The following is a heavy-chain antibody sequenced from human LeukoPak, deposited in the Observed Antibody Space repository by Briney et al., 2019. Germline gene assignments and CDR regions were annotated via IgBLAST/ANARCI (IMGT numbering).Heavy chain of an antibody. D-gene: IGHD4-17*01. CDR1: VYTFTSYG. V-gene: IGHV1-18*01. Sequence: ASVKVSCKASVYTFTSYGISWVRQAPGQGPEWMGWISAKDGDRNYAQKLQGRVTMTTDTSTSKAYMELRSLRSDDTAVYYCVRGWDYGYSVDCFDPWGQGTLVTVSS. CDR3: VRGWDYGYSVDCFDP. CDR2: ISAKDGDR. J-gene: IGHJ5*02.